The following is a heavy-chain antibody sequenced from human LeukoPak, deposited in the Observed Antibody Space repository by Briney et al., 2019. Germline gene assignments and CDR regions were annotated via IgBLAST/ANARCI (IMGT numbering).Heavy chain of an antibody. D-gene: IGHD3-10*01. V-gene: IGHV4-34*01. CDR3: ARGYGVYYGSGSYYRDYYYGMDV. Sequence: SETLSLTCAVYGGSFSGYYWSWIRQPPGKGLEWIGEINHSGSTNYNPSLKSRVTISVDTFKNQFSLKLSSVTAADTAVYYCARGYGVYYGSGSYYRDYYYGMDVWGKGTTVTVSS. CDR2: INHSGST. CDR1: GGSFSGYY. J-gene: IGHJ6*04.